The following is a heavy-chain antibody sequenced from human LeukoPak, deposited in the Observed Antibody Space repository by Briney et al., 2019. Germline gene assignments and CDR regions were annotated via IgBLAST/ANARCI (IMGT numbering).Heavy chain of an antibody. V-gene: IGHV3-53*05. CDR2: IYSGGST. Sequence: GGSLRLSCAASGFTVSSNYMSWLRHAPGKGLEWVSVIYSGGSTYYADSVKGRFTISRDNSKNTLYLQKNSLRAEDTAVYYCAREISRTGAFDIWGQGTIVTVSS. J-gene: IGHJ3*02. CDR1: GFTVSSNY. D-gene: IGHD3-3*02. CDR3: AREISRTGAFDI.